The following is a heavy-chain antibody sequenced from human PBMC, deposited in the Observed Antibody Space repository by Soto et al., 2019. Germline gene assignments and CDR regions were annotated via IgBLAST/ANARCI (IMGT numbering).Heavy chain of an antibody. V-gene: IGHV1-58*02. J-gene: IGHJ5*02. CDR1: GFTFTSSA. Sequence: GASVKVSCKASGFTFTSSAMQWVRQARGQRLEWIGWIVVGSGNTNYAQKFQERVTITRDMSTSTAYMELSSLRSEDTAVYYCAADFYGSGSYYNGSWGQGTPVTVSS. D-gene: IGHD3-10*01. CDR2: IVVGSGNT. CDR3: AADFYGSGSYYNGS.